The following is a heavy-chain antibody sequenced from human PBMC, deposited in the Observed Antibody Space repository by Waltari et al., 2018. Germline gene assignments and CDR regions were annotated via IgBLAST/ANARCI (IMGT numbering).Heavy chain of an antibody. Sequence: QVQLVQSGAEVKKPGSSVKVSCKASGGTFSSYAISWVRQAPGQGLEWMGGIIPIVGTANYAQKFQGRVTITADESTSTAYMELSSLRSEDTAVYYCATNGYSSSTLYYYGMDVWGQGTTVTVSS. CDR1: GGTFSSYA. J-gene: IGHJ6*02. CDR3: ATNGYSSSTLYYYGMDV. D-gene: IGHD6-13*01. CDR2: IIPIVGTA. V-gene: IGHV1-69*13.